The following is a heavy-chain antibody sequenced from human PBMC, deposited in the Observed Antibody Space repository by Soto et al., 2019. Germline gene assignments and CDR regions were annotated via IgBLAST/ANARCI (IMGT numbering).Heavy chain of an antibody. CDR1: GGSISSYI. V-gene: IGHV4-59*01. Sequence: PSETLSLTCTVSGGSISSYIWSWVRQPPGKGLEWIGYIYYSGNTNYSPSLKSRVTISVDTSKNQFSLKLSSVTAADTAVYYCARVMAITGTTIGRLFDPWGQGTLVTVSS. J-gene: IGHJ5*02. CDR3: ARVMAITGTTIGRLFDP. CDR2: IYYSGNT. D-gene: IGHD1-7*01.